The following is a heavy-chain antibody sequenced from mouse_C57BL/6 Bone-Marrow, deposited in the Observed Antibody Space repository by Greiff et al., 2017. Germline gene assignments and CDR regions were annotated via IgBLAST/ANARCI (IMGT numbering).Heavy chain of an antibody. V-gene: IGHV1-15*01. CDR2: IDPETGGT. CDR1: GYTFTDYE. CDR3: TRGVTTGYYAMDY. D-gene: IGHD2-2*01. J-gene: IGHJ4*01. Sequence: VQLQQSGAELVRPGASVTLSCKASGYTFTDYEMHWVKQTPVHGLEWIGAIDPETGGTAYNQKFKGKAILTADKSSSTAYMELRSLTSEDSAVYCCTRGVTTGYYAMDYWGQGTSVTVSS.